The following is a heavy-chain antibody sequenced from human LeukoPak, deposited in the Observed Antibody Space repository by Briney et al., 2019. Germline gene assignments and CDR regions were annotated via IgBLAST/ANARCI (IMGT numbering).Heavy chain of an antibody. V-gene: IGHV3-11*01. CDR3: ARGHMAPGVLVYYYYGMDV. J-gene: IGHJ6*02. Sequence: GGSLRLSCSASGFTFSDYYVGWIRQAPGKWLEWVSYISGRGSTIYYADSVKGRFTISRDNARNSMYLPMTSLRAADTAVYHCARGHMAPGVLVYYYYGMDVWGPGNTVTVSS. CDR1: GFTFSDYY. CDR2: ISGRGSTI. D-gene: IGHD3-10*01.